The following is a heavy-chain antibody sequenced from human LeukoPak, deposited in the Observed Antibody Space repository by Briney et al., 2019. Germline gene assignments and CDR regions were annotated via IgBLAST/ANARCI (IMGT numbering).Heavy chain of an antibody. V-gene: IGHV3-23*01. J-gene: IGHJ4*02. Sequence: PGGSLRLSCAASGFTFSSYAMSWVRQAPGKGLEWVSAISGSGGSTYYADSVKGRFTISRDNSKSTLYLQMNSLRAEDTAVYYCAKDSSGWNYYFDYWGQGTLVTVSS. CDR1: GFTFSSYA. CDR2: ISGSGGST. CDR3: AKDSSGWNYYFDY. D-gene: IGHD6-19*01.